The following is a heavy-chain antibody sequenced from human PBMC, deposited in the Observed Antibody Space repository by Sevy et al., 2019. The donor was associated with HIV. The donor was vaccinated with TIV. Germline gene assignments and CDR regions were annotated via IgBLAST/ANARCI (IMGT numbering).Heavy chain of an antibody. V-gene: IGHV3-23*01. CDR3: AGARYDGSGSFDAFDI. J-gene: IGHJ3*02. D-gene: IGHD3-22*01. CDR1: GFTFITYA. CDR2: IYGSGGTT. Sequence: GGSLRLSCKPSGFTFITYAMNWVRQAPGKGLEWVSTIYGSGGTTYYADSVKGRFTISRDNSKNTLYLQVDSLRTEDTAIYYCAGARYDGSGSFDAFDIWGQGTMVTVSS.